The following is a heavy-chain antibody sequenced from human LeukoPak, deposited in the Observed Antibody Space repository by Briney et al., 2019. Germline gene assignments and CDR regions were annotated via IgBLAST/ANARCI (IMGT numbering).Heavy chain of an antibody. CDR1: GFTFSSYA. CDR2: IIHSGST. D-gene: IGHD2-21*02. Sequence: PGGSLRLACAASGFTFSSYAMSWIRQPPGKGLEWIGEIIHSGSTNYNPSLKSRVTISVDTSKNQFSLKLSSVTAADTAVYYCARAPCGGDCYSDYWGQGTLVTVSS. CDR3: ARAPCGGDCYSDY. V-gene: IGHV4-34*12. J-gene: IGHJ4*02.